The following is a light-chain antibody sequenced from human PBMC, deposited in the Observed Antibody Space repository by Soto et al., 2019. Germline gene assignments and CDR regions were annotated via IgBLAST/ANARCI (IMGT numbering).Light chain of an antibody. CDR3: QQANSFPPT. CDR1: QGVSTW. J-gene: IGKJ1*01. Sequence: DIQMTQSPSSVSASEGDRVTITCRASQGVSTWLAWYQQKPGEAPKLLIFAASTLQFGVPSRFRGSGSGTDFTLTISSLQAEDFATYYCQQANSFPPTFGQGTKVEIK. CDR2: AAS. V-gene: IGKV1D-12*01.